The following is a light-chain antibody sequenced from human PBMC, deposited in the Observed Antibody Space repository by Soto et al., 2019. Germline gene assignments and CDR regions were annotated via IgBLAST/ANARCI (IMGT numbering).Light chain of an antibody. J-gene: IGKJ2*01. CDR3: QQYHSFSFT. CDR2: DVF. Sequence: DIQMTQSPSSLAASVGDRVTITCLSSQSITYWFAWYQQKPGRAPKLLIYDVFNLQSGVPSRFSGSGSGTEFTLTISSLQPDDSATYYCQQYHSFSFTFGQGTKVDIK. V-gene: IGKV1-5*01. CDR1: QSITYW.